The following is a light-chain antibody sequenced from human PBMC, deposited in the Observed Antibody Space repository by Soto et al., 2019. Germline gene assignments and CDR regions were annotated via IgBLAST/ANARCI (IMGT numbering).Light chain of an antibody. CDR3: QTYKSAPNS. CDR2: AAS. V-gene: IGKV1-27*01. J-gene: IGKJ2*01. Sequence: DIQMTQSPSSLSASVGDRVTITCRASQDISNYLAWYLQKPGNVPKLLIYAASTLQTGVQSRFSGSGSGTVFTLAINSLQPEDVATYYCQTYKSAPNSFGRGTRLEIK. CDR1: QDISNY.